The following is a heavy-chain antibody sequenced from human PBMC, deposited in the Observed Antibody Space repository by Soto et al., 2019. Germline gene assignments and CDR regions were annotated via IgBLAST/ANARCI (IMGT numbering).Heavy chain of an antibody. J-gene: IGHJ4*02. CDR3: AREPTVSRPFDY. D-gene: IGHD4-4*01. V-gene: IGHV3-53*01. CDR1: GFTVSSNY. CDR2: IYSGGST. Sequence: PGGYLRLSCAASGFTVSSNYMSWVRQAPGKGLEWVSVIYSGGSTYYADSVKGRFTISRDNSKNTLYLQMNSLRAEDTAVYYCAREPTVSRPFDYWGQGTLVTVSS.